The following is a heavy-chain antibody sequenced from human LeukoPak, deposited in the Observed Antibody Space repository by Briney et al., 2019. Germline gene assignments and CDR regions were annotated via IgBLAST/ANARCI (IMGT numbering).Heavy chain of an antibody. V-gene: IGHV3-30*02. D-gene: IGHD1-26*01. CDR1: GFTFSSYG. CDR3: AKEGDYYYYYMDV. CDR2: IRYDGSNK. Sequence: GGSLRLSCVASGFTFSSYGMHWVRQAPGKGLEWVAFIRYDGSNKYYADSVKGRFTISRDNSKNTLYLQMNSLRAEDTAVYYCAKEGDYYYYYMDVWGKGTTVTVS. J-gene: IGHJ6*03.